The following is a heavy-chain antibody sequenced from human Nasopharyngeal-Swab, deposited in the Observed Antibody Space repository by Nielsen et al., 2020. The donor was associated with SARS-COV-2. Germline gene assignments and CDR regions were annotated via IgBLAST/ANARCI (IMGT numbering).Heavy chain of an antibody. J-gene: IGHJ4*02. Sequence: ASVKVSCKASGSTFTSYYMHWVRQAPGQGLEWMGIINPSGGSTSYAQKFQGRVTMTRDTSTSTVYMELSSLRSEDTAVYYCARPRYGGYEISPPNYWGQGTLVTVSS. D-gene: IGHD5-12*01. CDR3: ARPRYGGYEISPPNY. V-gene: IGHV1-46*01. CDR1: GSTFTSYY. CDR2: INPSGGST.